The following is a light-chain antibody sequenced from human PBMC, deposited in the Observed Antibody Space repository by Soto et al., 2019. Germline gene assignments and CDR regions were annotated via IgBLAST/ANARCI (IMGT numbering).Light chain of an antibody. CDR2: GNS. Sequence: QSVLTQPPSVSGAPGQRVSISCTGSSSNIGAGYDVHWYQQLPGTAPKLLIYGNSNRPSGVPDRFSGSKSGTSASLAITGLQAEDEADYYCRSYDSFLGAVFGGGTKLTVL. V-gene: IGLV1-40*01. CDR1: SSNIGAGYD. CDR3: RSYDSFLGAV. J-gene: IGLJ2*01.